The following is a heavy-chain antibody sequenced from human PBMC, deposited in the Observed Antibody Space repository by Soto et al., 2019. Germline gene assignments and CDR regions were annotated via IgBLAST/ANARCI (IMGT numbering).Heavy chain of an antibody. V-gene: IGHV3-30-3*01. CDR2: ISYDGSNK. CDR1: GFTFSSYA. D-gene: IGHD6-19*01. Sequence: QVQLVESGGGVVQPGRSLRLSCAASGFTFSSYAMHWVRQAPGKGLEWVAVISYDGSNKYYADSVKGRFTISRDNSKNTLYLQMNSLRAEDTAVYYCARDSIAVAGTFNYWGQGTLVTVSS. CDR3: ARDSIAVAGTFNY. J-gene: IGHJ4*02.